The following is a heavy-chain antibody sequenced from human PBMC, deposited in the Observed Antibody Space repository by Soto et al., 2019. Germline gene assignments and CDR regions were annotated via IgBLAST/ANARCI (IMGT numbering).Heavy chain of an antibody. CDR3: AKQVRHVTSSPYIFDY. V-gene: IGHV3-23*01. CDR1: GFTFSNYG. J-gene: IGHJ4*02. CDR2: ISAAANT. D-gene: IGHD6-6*01. Sequence: GGSLRLSCAASGFTFSNYGMSWVRQAPGKGLEWVSAISAAANTYYADSVKGRFTISRDNTKNTLSLPMNSLRADDTAVYYCAKQVRHVTSSPYIFDYWGQGSLVTVSS.